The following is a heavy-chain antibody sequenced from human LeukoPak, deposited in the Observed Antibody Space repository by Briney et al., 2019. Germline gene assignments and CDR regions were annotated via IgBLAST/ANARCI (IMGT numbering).Heavy chain of an antibody. Sequence: PGSSLRLFCAACGFIFNNYDMHGVRQAPGKGLEGVTDISYDGANKYYADSVKGRFTFSRDNSKNTLYLQMNSLRLDDTAVYYCAKDPRVRSDNAYNGFDYWGQGTLVTVSS. CDR1: GFIFNNYD. J-gene: IGHJ4*02. V-gene: IGHV3-30*18. CDR3: AKDPRVRSDNAYNGFDY. CDR2: ISYDGANK. D-gene: IGHD1-20*01.